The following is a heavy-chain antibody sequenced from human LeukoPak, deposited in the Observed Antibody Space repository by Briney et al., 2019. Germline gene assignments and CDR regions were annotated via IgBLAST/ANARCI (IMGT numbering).Heavy chain of an antibody. V-gene: IGHV3-21*01. CDR2: ISSSSSYI. CDR1: GFTFSSYS. J-gene: IGHJ5*02. D-gene: IGHD3-10*01. CDR3: ARDSIPARFGESPPHWFDP. Sequence: GGSLRLSCAASGFTFSSYSMNWVRQAPGKGLEWVSSISSSSSYIYYADSVKGRFTISRDNAKNSLYLQMNSLRAEDTAVYYCARDSIPARFGESPPHWFDPWGQGTLVTVSS.